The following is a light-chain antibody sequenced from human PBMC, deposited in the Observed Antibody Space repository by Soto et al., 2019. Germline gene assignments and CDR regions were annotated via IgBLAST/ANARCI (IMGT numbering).Light chain of an antibody. Sequence: EIVLTQSPATLSLSPGERATLSCRASQSVSSYLAWYQQKPGQAPRLLIYDASNRATGIPARFSGSGSGTDCPLTISSLEPEDFAVYYCQQRSNWPPLYTFGQGTMLEIK. V-gene: IGKV3-11*01. CDR3: QQRSNWPPLYT. CDR1: QSVSSY. J-gene: IGKJ2*01. CDR2: DAS.